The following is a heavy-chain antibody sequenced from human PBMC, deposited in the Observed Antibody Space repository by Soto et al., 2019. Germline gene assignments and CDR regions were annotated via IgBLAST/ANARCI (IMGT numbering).Heavy chain of an antibody. J-gene: IGHJ6*03. D-gene: IGHD5-12*01. CDR2: ISSSGSTI. Sequence: GGSLRLSCAASGFTFSDYYMSWIRQAPGKGLEWVSYISSSGSTIYYADSVKGRFTISRDNAKNSLYLQMNSLRAEDTAVYYCARVGGYDLPYYYYYYYMDVWGKGTTVTVSS. CDR3: ARVGGYDLPYYYYYYYMDV. CDR1: GFTFSDYY. V-gene: IGHV3-11*01.